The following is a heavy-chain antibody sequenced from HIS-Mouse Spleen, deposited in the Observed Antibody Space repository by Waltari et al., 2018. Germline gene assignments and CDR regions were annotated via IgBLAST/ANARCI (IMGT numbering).Heavy chain of an antibody. CDR3: ARDRRVGDWFDP. J-gene: IGHJ5*02. CDR2: INPNSGGT. D-gene: IGHD3-16*01. V-gene: IGHV1-2*02. CDR1: GYTFTGSP. Sequence: QVQLVQSGAEVKKPGASVKVSCKASGYTFTGSPMPWVRQAPGQGLEWIGWINPNSGGTNYAQKFQGRVTMTRDTSISTAYMELSRLRSDDTAVYYCARDRRVGDWFDPWGQGTLVTVSS.